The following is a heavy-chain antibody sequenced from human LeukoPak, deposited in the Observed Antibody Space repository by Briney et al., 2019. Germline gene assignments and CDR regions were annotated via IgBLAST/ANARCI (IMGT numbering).Heavy chain of an antibody. J-gene: IGHJ4*02. D-gene: IGHD3-3*01. CDR3: ARDKSLYDFWSGVYHFDY. CDR2: ISSSSSYI. Sequence: PGGSLRLSCAASGFTFSSYSMNWVRQAPGKGLEWVSSISSSSSYIYYADSVKGRFTISRDNAKNSLYLQMNSLRAEDTAVYYCARDKSLYDFWSGVYHFDYWGQGTLVTVSS. CDR1: GFTFSSYS. V-gene: IGHV3-21*01.